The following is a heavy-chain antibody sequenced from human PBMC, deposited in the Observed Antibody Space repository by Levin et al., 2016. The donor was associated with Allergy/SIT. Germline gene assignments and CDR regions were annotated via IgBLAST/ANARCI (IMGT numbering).Heavy chain of an antibody. V-gene: IGHV3-7*03. CDR3: ARDSFRTRDY. J-gene: IGHJ4*02. CDR2: IKRDGTDK. D-gene: IGHD1-1*01. Sequence: GESLKISCAASGFIFSNYWMAWVRQAPGKGPEWVANIKRDGTDKNYVASVKGRFTISRDNAKDSLFLQMSSLRAEDTAVYYCARDSFRTRDYWGRGTLVTVSS. CDR1: GFIFSNYW.